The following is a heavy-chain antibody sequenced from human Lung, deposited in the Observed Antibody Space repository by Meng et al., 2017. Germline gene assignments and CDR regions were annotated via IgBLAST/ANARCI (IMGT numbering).Heavy chain of an antibody. CDR2: INHSGST. Sequence: QVTLQQWCPGLFTPSETLSLSCVVSVGSFSDYYWSWIRHPPGKGLEWIGEINHSGSTNYNPSLESRATISVDTSQNNLSLKLSSVTAADSAVYYCARGPTTMAHDFDYWGQGTLVTVSS. D-gene: IGHD4-11*01. CDR3: ARGPTTMAHDFDY. CDR1: VGSFSDYY. J-gene: IGHJ4*02. V-gene: IGHV4-34*01.